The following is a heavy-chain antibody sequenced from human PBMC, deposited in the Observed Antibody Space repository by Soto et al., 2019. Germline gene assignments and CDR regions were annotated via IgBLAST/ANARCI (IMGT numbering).Heavy chain of an antibody. CDR1: RGAFGDYW. V-gene: IGHV3-74*01. D-gene: IGHD3-10*02. Sequence: EVQLVESGGGLVQPGGSLRLSCEASRGAFGDYWMHWVRQAPGKGLVWVSRINRDANDIIYADSVKGRFTAYRDNAKNMVFLQMTRLRVEDTAGYYCARYVPHNWFYSWGQGTLVTVSS. CDR2: INRDANDI. J-gene: IGHJ5*01. CDR3: ARYVPHNWFYS.